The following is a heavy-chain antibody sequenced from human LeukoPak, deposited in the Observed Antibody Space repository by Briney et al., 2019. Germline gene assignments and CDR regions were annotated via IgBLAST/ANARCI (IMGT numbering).Heavy chain of an antibody. CDR3: TRHGSISARHNWFDR. J-gene: IGHJ5*02. Sequence: GAALKTSYKGSGSSFTNQWIGWGRPMPGKGVEWMGIIYTGDSDNRYSPSFQGQVTISDDKSIRTAYLQWSSLKAADTAIYYCTRHGSISARHNWFDRWGQGTLVTVSS. CDR1: GSSFTNQW. CDR2: IYTGDSDN. V-gene: IGHV5-51*01. D-gene: IGHD6-6*01.